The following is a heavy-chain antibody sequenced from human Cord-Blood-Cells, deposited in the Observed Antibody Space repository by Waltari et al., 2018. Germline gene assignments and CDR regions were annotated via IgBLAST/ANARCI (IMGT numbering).Heavy chain of an antibody. D-gene: IGHD6-19*01. CDR3: ARGRYSSGFDY. V-gene: IGHV3-53*01. CDR1: GFTGSSNY. Sequence: EVQLVESGGGLIQPGGSLRLSCAVSGFTGSSNYLGSVRQAPGKGLEWVSVIYSGGSTYYADSVKGRFTISRDNSKNTLYLQMNSLRAEDTAVYYCARGRYSSGFDYWGQGTLVTVSS. CDR2: IYSGGST. J-gene: IGHJ4*02.